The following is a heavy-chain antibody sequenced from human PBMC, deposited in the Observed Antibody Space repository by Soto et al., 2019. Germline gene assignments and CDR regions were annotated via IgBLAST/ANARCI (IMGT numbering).Heavy chain of an antibody. D-gene: IGHD3-22*01. Sequence: SVKVSCKASGGTFGSYAISWVRQAPGQGLEWMGGIIPIFGTANYAQKFQGRVTITADESTSTAYMELSSLRSEDTAVYYCARPPAVYDSSGYYYPPEYFQHWGQGTLVTVSS. CDR3: ARPPAVYDSSGYYYPPEYFQH. V-gene: IGHV1-69*13. CDR2: IIPIFGTA. J-gene: IGHJ1*01. CDR1: GGTFGSYA.